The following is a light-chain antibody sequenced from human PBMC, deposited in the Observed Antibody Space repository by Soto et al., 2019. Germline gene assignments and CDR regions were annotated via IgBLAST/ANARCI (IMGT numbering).Light chain of an antibody. CDR1: SSNIGAGYD. Sequence: QSVLTQPPSVSGAAGQRVTISCTGSSSNIGAGYDVHWYHQLPGTAPKLLIYDSDNRPSGVPDRFSGSKSGTSASLAITGLQAEDEGDYSCQSYDISLSGAVFGGGTQLTVL. CDR3: QSYDISLSGAV. CDR2: DSD. J-gene: IGLJ7*01. V-gene: IGLV1-40*01.